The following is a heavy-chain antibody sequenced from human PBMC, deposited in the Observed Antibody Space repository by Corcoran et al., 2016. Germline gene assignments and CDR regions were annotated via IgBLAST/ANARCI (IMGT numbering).Heavy chain of an antibody. V-gene: IGHV4-59*01. D-gene: IGHD3-3*01. CDR2: IYYSGST. CDR1: GGSISSYY. Sequence: QVQLQESGPGLVKPSETLSLTCTVSGGSISSYYWSWIRQPPGKGLEWIGYIYYSGSTNYNPSLKSRVTISVDTSKNQFSLKLSSVTAADTAVYYCASMGPTYDDFWSGWTPGVYYWGQGTLVTVSS. J-gene: IGHJ4*02. CDR3: ASMGPTYDDFWSGWTPGVYY.